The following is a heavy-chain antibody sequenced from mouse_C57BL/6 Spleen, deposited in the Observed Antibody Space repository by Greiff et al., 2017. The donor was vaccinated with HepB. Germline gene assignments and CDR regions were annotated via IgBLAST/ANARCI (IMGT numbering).Heavy chain of an antibody. CDR3: AREGDYYGSSPAWFAY. J-gene: IGHJ3*01. V-gene: IGHV1-77*01. Sequence: QVQLQQSGAELVKPGASVKISCKASGYTFTDYYINWVKQRPGQGLEWIGKIGPGSGSTYYNEKFKGKATLTADKSSSTAYMQLSSLTSEDSAVYFCAREGDYYGSSPAWFAYWGQGTLVTVSA. D-gene: IGHD1-1*01. CDR2: IGPGSGST. CDR1: GYTFTDYY.